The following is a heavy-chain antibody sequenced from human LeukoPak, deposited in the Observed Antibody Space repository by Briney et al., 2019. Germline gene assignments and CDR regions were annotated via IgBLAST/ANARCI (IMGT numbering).Heavy chain of an antibody. V-gene: IGHV3-21*01. CDR1: GFTFSSYS. CDR2: ISSSSSYI. D-gene: IGHD2-15*01. CDR3: ARDRRYCSGGSCYGFIWFDP. Sequence: GGSLRLSCAASGFTFSSYSTNWVRQASGKGLEWVSSISSSSSYIYYADSVKGRFTISRDNAKNSLYLQMNSLRAEDTAVYYCARDRRYCSGGSCYGFIWFDPWGQGTLVTVSS. J-gene: IGHJ5*02.